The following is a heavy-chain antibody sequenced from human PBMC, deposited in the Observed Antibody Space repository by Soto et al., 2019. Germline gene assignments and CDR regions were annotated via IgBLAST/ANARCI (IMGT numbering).Heavy chain of an antibody. D-gene: IGHD6-19*01. CDR2: LLPIFGTA. J-gene: IGHJ4*02. CDR1: GGTFSSYA. CDR3: AREADYGDPSLAVAGTNYFDY. V-gene: IGHV1-69*01. Sequence: QVQLVQSGAEVKKPGSSVKVSCKASGGTFSSYAISWVRQAPGQGLEWMGGLLPIFGTANYAQKFQGRVTITADESTSTAYMELSSLRSEDTAVYYCAREADYGDPSLAVAGTNYFDYWGQGTLVTVSS.